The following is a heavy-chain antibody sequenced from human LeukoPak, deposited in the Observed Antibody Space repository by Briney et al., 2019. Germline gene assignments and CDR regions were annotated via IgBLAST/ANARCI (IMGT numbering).Heavy chain of an antibody. J-gene: IGHJ4*02. V-gene: IGHV3-23*01. CDR2: ITGIDGST. Sequence: GGSLRLSCATSGFTFGSYAMTWVRQAPGKGLEWVSGITGIDGSTYYADSVKGRFTISRDNSKNTLYLQMNSLRAEDTAVYYCAKGSRGQWLVPFDYWGQGTLVTVSS. CDR3: AKGSRGQWLVPFDY. CDR1: GFTFGSYA. D-gene: IGHD6-19*01.